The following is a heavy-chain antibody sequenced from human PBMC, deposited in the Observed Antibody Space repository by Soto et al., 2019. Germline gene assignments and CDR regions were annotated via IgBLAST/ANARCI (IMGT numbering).Heavy chain of an antibody. V-gene: IGHV3-48*03. Sequence: PGGSLRLSCAASGFSFNLHEMNWVRQAPGKGLEWISYIGTSGSSKYYADSVQGRFTISRDNTKNSLYLEMNSLRGDDTGIYYCARAGGSRAFDWPYFVPWGPGTPLTVSS. CDR1: GFSFNLHE. CDR3: ARAGGSRAFDWPYFVP. D-gene: IGHD3-9*01. J-gene: IGHJ5*02. CDR2: IGTSGSSK.